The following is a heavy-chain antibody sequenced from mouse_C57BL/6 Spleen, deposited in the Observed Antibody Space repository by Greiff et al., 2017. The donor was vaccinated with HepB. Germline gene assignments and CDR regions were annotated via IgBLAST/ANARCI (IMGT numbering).Heavy chain of an antibody. D-gene: IGHD4-1*01. CDR3: ARFELTGPMFAY. CDR1: GYTFTSYW. V-gene: IGHV1-53*01. J-gene: IGHJ3*01. CDR2: INPSNGGT. Sequence: QVQLQQPGTELVKPGASVKLSCKASGYTFTSYWMHWVKQRPGQGLEWIGNINPSNGGTNYNEKFKSKATLTVDKSSSTAYMQLSSLTSEDSAVYCCARFELTGPMFAYWGQGTLVTVSA.